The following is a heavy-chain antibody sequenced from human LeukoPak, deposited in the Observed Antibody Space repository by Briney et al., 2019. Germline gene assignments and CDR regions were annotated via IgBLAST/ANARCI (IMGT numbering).Heavy chain of an antibody. CDR1: GFTFSSYA. J-gene: IGHJ4*02. Sequence: GGSLRLSCAASGFTFSSYAMSWVRQAPGKGLEWVSAICGSGGSTYYADSVKGRIIISRDNSKNTLYLQMNGLRAEDTAVYYCAKGDRRYGIDYWGQGTLVTVSS. V-gene: IGHV3-23*01. CDR3: AKGDRRYGIDY. D-gene: IGHD1-14*01. CDR2: ICGSGGST.